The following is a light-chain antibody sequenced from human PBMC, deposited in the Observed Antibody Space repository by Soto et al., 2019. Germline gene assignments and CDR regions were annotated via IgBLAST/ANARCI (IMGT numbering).Light chain of an antibody. CDR3: QQYSSHST. V-gene: IGKV1-5*03. CDR1: QSTSSY. CDR2: QAS. J-gene: IGKJ1*01. Sequence: NQVTQSPSTVSPSVRDRVTLRFRASQSTSSYLAWYQQKPGKAPKLLIYQASSLENGVPSRFSGSGSGTEFSLTISSLQPDDFATYYCQQYSSHSTFGQRTKVDI.